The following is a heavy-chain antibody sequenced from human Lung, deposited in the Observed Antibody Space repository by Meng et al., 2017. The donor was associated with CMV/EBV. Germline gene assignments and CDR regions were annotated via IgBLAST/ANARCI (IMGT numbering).Heavy chain of an antibody. CDR3: ARAIIRGVPAVDYYYGMDV. Sequence: SVKVSCKASGGTFSSYVIRWVRQAPGQGLEWMGGISPILGIANYAQKFQGRVTITADKSTSTAYMELSSLRSEDTAVYYCARAIIRGVPAVDYYYGMDVWGQRTTVTVSS. V-gene: IGHV1-69*10. CDR1: GGTFSSYV. J-gene: IGHJ6*02. D-gene: IGHD2-2*01. CDR2: ISPILGIA.